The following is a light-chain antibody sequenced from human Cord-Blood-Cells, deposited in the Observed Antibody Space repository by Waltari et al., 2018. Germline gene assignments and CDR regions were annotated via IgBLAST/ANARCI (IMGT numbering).Light chain of an antibody. Sequence: EIVMPQSPAHLSVSPGERATRSCRASQSVSSNLAWYQQKPGQAPRLLIYGASTRATGSPARFSGSGSGTEFTLTISSLQSEDFAVYYCQQYNNWPLLTFGGGTKVEIK. CDR3: QQYNNWPLLT. CDR1: QSVSSN. V-gene: IGKV3-15*01. J-gene: IGKJ4*01. CDR2: GAS.